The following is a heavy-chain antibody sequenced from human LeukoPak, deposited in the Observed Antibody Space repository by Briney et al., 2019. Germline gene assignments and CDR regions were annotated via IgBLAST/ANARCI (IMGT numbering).Heavy chain of an antibody. Sequence: GASVKLSCKASGYTFTNYSVGWMRQAPGQGMGWMGWMSGFNGKTNYAQKLQGRVTMTTDTSTSTVYVELRSLRSDDTAVYYCARDGVFGYGSNDAFHIWGQGTMVTVSS. CDR1: GYTFTNYS. J-gene: IGHJ3*02. D-gene: IGHD5-18*01. CDR2: MSGFNGKT. CDR3: ARDGVFGYGSNDAFHI. V-gene: IGHV1-18*01.